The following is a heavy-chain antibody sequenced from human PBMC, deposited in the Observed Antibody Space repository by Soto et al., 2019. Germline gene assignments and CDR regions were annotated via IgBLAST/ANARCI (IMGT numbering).Heavy chain of an antibody. CDR2: INTYNHYT. D-gene: IGHD3-16*01. CDR3: ARTPDYGDYYGMDV. V-gene: IGHV1-18*01. J-gene: IGHJ6*02. CDR1: GYTFTTYG. Sequence: QVQLVQSGAEVKKPGASVKASCKTSGYTFTTYGITWVRQVPGQGLEWMAWINTYNHYTNYSQKLQGRVAMTTDTSTSTAYMELRSLTSDDTAVYYCARTPDYGDYYGMDVWGQGTTVTVSS.